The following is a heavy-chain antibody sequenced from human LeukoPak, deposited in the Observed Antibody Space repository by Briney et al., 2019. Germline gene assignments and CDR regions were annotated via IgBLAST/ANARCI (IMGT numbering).Heavy chain of an antibody. V-gene: IGHV1-2*02. CDR1: GYTFTGYY. J-gene: IGHJ4*02. D-gene: IGHD3-16*01. Sequence: ASVKVSCKASGYTFTGYYMHWVRQAPGQGLEWMGWINPNSGGTNYAQKLQGRVTMTTDTSTSTAYMELRSLRSDDTAVYYCARGAITFGGALTYWGQGTLVTVSS. CDR3: ARGAITFGGALTY. CDR2: INPNSGGT.